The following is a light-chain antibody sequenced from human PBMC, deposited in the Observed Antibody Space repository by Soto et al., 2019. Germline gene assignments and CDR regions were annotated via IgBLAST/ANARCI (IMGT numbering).Light chain of an antibody. CDR3: SSFTSTNTWV. J-gene: IGLJ3*02. CDR2: EAV. V-gene: IGLV2-14*01. CDR1: SSDVGGHDY. Sequence: QSVLTQVASVSGSPGQSITISCTATSSDVGGHDYVSWYLQHPGKAPKLLIYEAVNRPSGVSDRFSGSKSGSTASLTISGLQAEDEGDYYCSSFTSTNTWVFGGGTKLTVL.